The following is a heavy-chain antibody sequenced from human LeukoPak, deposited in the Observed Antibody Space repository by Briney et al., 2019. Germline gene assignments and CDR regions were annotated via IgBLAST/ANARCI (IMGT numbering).Heavy chain of an antibody. Sequence: SETLSLTCAVYGGSFRGYYWSWIRQSPGKGLEWIGEINHSGSTNYNPSLKSRVTISVDTSKNQFSLKLSSVTAADTAVYYCARGLIVVVPAATYNWFDPWGQGTLVTVSS. CDR2: INHSGST. CDR1: GGSFRGYY. J-gene: IGHJ5*02. CDR3: ARGLIVVVPAATYNWFDP. D-gene: IGHD2-2*01. V-gene: IGHV4-34*01.